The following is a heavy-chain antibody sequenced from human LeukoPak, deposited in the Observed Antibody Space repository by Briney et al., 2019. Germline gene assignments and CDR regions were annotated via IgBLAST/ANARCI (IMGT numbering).Heavy chain of an antibody. CDR3: ARDLGCSSTSWYTRYYYYMDV. D-gene: IGHD2-2*02. J-gene: IGHJ6*03. Sequence: SETLSLTCTVSGGSISSYYWSWIRQPAGKGLEWIGRIYTSGSTNYNPSLKSRVTMSVDTSKNQFSLKLSSVTAADTAVYYCARDLGCSSTSWYTRYYYYMDVWGKGTTVTVSS. CDR2: IYTSGST. CDR1: GGSISSYY. V-gene: IGHV4-4*07.